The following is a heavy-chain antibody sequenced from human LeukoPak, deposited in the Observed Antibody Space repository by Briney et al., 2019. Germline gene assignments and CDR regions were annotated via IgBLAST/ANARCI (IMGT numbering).Heavy chain of an antibody. CDR3: ARDPYDCSSTSCYLPRGMDV. D-gene: IGHD2-2*01. CDR1: GYTFTSYG. CDR2: ISAYNGNT. V-gene: IGHV1-18*01. J-gene: IGHJ6*02. Sequence: GASVKVSCKASGYTFTSYGISWVRQAPGQGLEWMGWISAYNGNTNYAQKLQGRVTMTTDTSTSTAYVELRSLRSDDTAVYYCARDPYDCSSTSCYLPRGMDVWGQGTTVTVSS.